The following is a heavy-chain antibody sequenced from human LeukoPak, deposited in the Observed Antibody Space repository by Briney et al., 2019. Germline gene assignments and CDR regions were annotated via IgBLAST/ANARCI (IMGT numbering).Heavy chain of an antibody. J-gene: IGHJ4*02. Sequence: ASVKVSCKASGGTFSSYAISWVRQAPGQGLEWMGGIIPIFGTANYAQKFQGRVTITADESTSTAYMELSSLRSEDTAVYYCARDGYNRVQYFDYWGQGTLVTVSS. D-gene: IGHD5-24*01. CDR3: ARDGYNRVQYFDY. CDR1: GGTFSSYA. CDR2: IIPIFGTA. V-gene: IGHV1-69*13.